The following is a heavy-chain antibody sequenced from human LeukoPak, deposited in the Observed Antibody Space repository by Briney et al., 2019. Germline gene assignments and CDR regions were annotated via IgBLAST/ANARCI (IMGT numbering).Heavy chain of an antibody. CDR2: ISSYNGNT. D-gene: IGHD5-18*01. CDR3: ARAALVDTAMEYDY. Sequence: ASVKVSFKASGYTFTSYGISWVRQAPGQGLEWMGLISSYNGNTNYARKLRGRVTMNTNKSTSTDEMELRSLRSADTDVYYCARAALVDTAMEYDYWGQGTLVTVSS. CDR1: GYTFTSYG. J-gene: IGHJ4*02. V-gene: IGHV1-18*04.